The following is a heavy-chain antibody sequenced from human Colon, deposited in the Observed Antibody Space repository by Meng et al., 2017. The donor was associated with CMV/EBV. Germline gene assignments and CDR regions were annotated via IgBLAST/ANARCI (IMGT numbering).Heavy chain of an antibody. V-gene: IGHV4-34*01. CDR1: GGSFSGYY. CDR3: ARGLYGSGRHQIDY. CDR2: INHSGST. J-gene: IGHJ4*02. Sequence: QVQLQQWGAGLLTPSETLSLTCAVYGGSFSGYYWSWIRQPPGKGLEWIGEINHSGSTNYNPSLKSRVTISVDTSKNQFSLKLSSVTAADTAVYYCARGLYGSGRHQIDYWGQGTLVTVSS. D-gene: IGHD3-10*01.